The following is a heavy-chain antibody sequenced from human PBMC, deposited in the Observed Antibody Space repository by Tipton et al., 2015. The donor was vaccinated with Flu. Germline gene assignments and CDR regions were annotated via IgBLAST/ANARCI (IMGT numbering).Heavy chain of an antibody. CDR1: GGSISSSSYY. D-gene: IGHD3-3*01. V-gene: IGHV4-39*06. J-gene: IGHJ4*02. CDR3: ASDTILGVAH. CDR2: IYYSGST. Sequence: TLSLTCTVSGGSISSSSYYWGWTRQPPGKGLERIGSIYYSGSTYYNPSLKSRVTISVDTTKNQFPLDLSTVAAADTAVYYCASDTILGVAHWDQGTLVTVSS.